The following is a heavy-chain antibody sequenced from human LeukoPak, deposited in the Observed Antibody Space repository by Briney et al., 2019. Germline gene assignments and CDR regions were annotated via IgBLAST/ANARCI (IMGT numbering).Heavy chain of an antibody. CDR3: ARVGYSYGLDYFGY. Sequence: PGGSLRLSCGASGFTFSSYEMNWVRQAPGKGLEWVSYISSSGSTIYYSDSVKGRFTISRDNAKNSLYLQMNSLRAEDTAVYYCARVGYSYGLDYFGYWGQGNLVTVSS. V-gene: IGHV3-48*03. J-gene: IGHJ4*02. CDR1: GFTFSSYE. CDR2: ISSSGSTI. D-gene: IGHD5-18*01.